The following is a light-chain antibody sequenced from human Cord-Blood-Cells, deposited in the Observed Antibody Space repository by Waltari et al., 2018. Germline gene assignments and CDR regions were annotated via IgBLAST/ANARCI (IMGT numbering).Light chain of an antibody. J-gene: IGLJ2*01. Sequence: QSALTQPRSVSGSPGPSVTISCPGTSTDVGGYNYVSWYQQHPGKAPKLMIYDVSKRPSGVPDRFSGSKSGNTASLTISGLQAEDEADYYCCSYAGSYTFVFGGGTKLTVL. CDR2: DVS. CDR3: CSYAGSYTFV. V-gene: IGLV2-11*01. CDR1: STDVGGYNY.